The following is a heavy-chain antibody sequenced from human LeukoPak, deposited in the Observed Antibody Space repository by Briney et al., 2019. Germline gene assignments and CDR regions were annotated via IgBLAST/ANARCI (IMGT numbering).Heavy chain of an antibody. J-gene: IGHJ6*02. CDR2: IYYSGST. D-gene: IGHD6-13*01. Sequence: PSETLSLTCTVSGGSISSGGYYWSWIRQHPGKGLEWIGYIYYSGSTYYNPSLRSRVTISVDTSKNQFSLKLSSVTAADTAVYYCARVSRSSSWYYYYYGMDVWGQGTTVTVSS. CDR1: GGSISSGGYY. V-gene: IGHV4-30-4*08. CDR3: ARVSRSSSWYYYYYGMDV.